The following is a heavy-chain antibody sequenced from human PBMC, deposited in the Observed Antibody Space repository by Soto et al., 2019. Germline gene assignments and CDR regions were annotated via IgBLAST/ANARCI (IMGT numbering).Heavy chain of an antibody. CDR2: IYHSGST. V-gene: IGHV4-30-2*01. J-gene: IGHJ3*02. D-gene: IGHD3-10*01. CDR3: ARDHKGLWFGERIDI. CDR1: GGSISSGGYS. Sequence: SETLSLTCAVSGGSISSGGYSWSWIRQPPGKGLEWIGYIYHSGSTYYNPSLKSRVTISVDRSKNQFSLKLSSVTAADTAVYYCARDHKGLWFGERIDIWGQGTMVTVSS.